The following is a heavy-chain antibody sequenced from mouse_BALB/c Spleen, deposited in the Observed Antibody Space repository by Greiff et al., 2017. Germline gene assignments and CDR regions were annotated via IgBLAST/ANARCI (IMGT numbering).Heavy chain of an antibody. J-gene: IGHJ4*01. Sequence: VQLQQSGAELVRPGTSVKISCKASGYTFTNYWLGWVKQRPGHGLEWIGDIYPGGGYTNYNEKFKGKATLTADTSSSTAYMQLSSLTSEDSAVYFCAPYGSSPFYCAMDYWGQGTSVTVSS. V-gene: IGHV1-63*02. D-gene: IGHD1-1*01. CDR2: IYPGGGYT. CDR3: APYGSSPFYCAMDY. CDR1: GYTFTNYW.